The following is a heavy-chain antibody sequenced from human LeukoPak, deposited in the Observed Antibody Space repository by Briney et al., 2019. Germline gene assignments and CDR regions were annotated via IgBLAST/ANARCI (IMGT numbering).Heavy chain of an antibody. CDR2: ISYDGSNK. D-gene: IGHD6-13*01. V-gene: IGHV3-30-3*01. CDR1: GFTFSSYA. Sequence: GGSLRLSCAASGFTFSSYAMPWVRQAPGKGLEWVAVISYDGSNKYYADSVKGRFTISRDNSKNTLYLQMNSLRAEDTAVYYCARDRTPAFRYSSSWYSPYYYYGMDVWGQGTTVTVSS. J-gene: IGHJ6*02. CDR3: ARDRTPAFRYSSSWYSPYYYYGMDV.